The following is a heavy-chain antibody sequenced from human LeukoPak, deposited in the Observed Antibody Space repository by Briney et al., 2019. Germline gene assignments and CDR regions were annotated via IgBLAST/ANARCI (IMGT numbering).Heavy chain of an antibody. CDR1: GFTFSSYW. CDR3: ARIYGSGSYPGD. Sequence: TGGSLRLSCAASGFTFSSYWMHWVRQAPGKGLEWVANIKQDGSEKYYVDSVKGRFTISRDNAKNSLYLQMNSLRAEDTAVYYCARIYGSGSYPGDWGQGTLVTVPS. D-gene: IGHD3-10*01. V-gene: IGHV3-7*01. CDR2: IKQDGSEK. J-gene: IGHJ4*02.